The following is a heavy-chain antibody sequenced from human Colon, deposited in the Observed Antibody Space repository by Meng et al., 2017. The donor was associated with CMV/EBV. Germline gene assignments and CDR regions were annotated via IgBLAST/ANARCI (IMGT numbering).Heavy chain of an antibody. CDR3: ARAGALWFGGGLDV. Sequence: GESLKISCAACGFTFSSYDMHWVRQATGKGLEWVSAIGTAGDTYYPGSVKGQFTISRENAKNSLYLQMNSLRAGDTAVYYCARAGALWFGGGLDVWGQGTTVTVSS. CDR2: IGTAGDT. D-gene: IGHD3-10*01. CDR1: GFTFSSYD. V-gene: IGHV3-13*03. J-gene: IGHJ6*02.